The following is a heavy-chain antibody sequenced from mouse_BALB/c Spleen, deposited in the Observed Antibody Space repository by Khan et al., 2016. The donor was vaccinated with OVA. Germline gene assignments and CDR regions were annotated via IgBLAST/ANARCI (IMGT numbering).Heavy chain of an antibody. CDR3: ATSYFYGYYFDY. Sequence: EVKLVESGGGLVQPGGSRKLSCAASGFTFNSYGMHWVRQAPEKGLEWVAYISGDSNTVYSTDTVKGRFTISRDNPKNTLFLQMTSLMSEDTAMYYCATSYFYGYYFDYWGPGTTLTVS. CDR2: ISGDSNTV. CDR1: GFTFNSYG. J-gene: IGHJ2*01. D-gene: IGHD1-1*01. V-gene: IGHV5-17*02.